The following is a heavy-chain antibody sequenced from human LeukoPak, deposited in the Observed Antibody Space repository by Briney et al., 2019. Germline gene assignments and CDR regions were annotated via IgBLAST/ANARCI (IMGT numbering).Heavy chain of an antibody. CDR3: ARDSGSGRGNYYYGMDV. CDR2: IGSSSGSI. J-gene: IGHJ6*02. V-gene: IGHV3-21*01. Sequence: PGGFLRLSCAASGFTFRNYAMSWVRQAPGKGLEWVSSIGSSSGSIYYADSVKGRFTISRDNAKNSLYLQMSSLRAEDTAVYYCARDSGSGRGNYYYGMDVWGQGTTVTVSS. CDR1: GFTFRNYA. D-gene: IGHD3-10*01.